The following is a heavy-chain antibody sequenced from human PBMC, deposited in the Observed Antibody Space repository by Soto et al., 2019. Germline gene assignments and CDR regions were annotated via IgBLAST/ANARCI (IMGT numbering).Heavy chain of an antibody. Sequence: QVQLVESGGGVVQPGRSLRLSCAASGFTFSNYGMHWVRQAPGKGLEWVAIMSSDGKNKFYADSVKGRFTISRDDSKNTLYLQMDSLKTEDTAVYSCAREVYCRRNSCLRNIVEYWGQGTLVTVSS. V-gene: IGHV3-30*03. D-gene: IGHD2-2*01. CDR3: AREVYCRRNSCLRNIVEY. CDR2: MSSDGKNK. J-gene: IGHJ4*02. CDR1: GFTFSNYG.